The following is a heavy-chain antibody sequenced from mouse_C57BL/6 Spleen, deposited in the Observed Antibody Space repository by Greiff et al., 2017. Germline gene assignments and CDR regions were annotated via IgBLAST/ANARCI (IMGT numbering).Heavy chain of an antibody. J-gene: IGHJ2*01. Sequence: VQLQQPGAELVQPGASVKMSCMASGYTFTSYWITWVKQRPGQGLEWIGDIYPGSGSTNYNEKFKSKATLTVDTSSSTAYMQLSSLTSEDSAVYCCVRYSDGGYYFDYWGKGTTLTVSS. V-gene: IGHV1-55*01. CDR3: VRYSDGGYYFDY. CDR2: IYPGSGST. CDR1: GYTFTSYW. D-gene: IGHD2-12*01.